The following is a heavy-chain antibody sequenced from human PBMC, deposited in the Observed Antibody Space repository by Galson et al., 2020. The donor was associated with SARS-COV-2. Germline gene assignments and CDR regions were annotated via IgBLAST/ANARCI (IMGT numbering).Heavy chain of an antibody. Sequence: SETLSLTCTVSGGSISSGGYYWSWIRQHPGKGLEWIGYIYYSGSTYYNPSLKSRVTISVDTSKNQFSLKLSSVTAADTAVYYCARGGYSSSWYGNINWFDPWGQGTLVTVSS. CDR3: ARGGYSSSWYGNINWFDP. CDR1: GGSISSGGYY. V-gene: IGHV4-31*03. J-gene: IGHJ5*02. CDR2: IYYSGST. D-gene: IGHD6-13*01.